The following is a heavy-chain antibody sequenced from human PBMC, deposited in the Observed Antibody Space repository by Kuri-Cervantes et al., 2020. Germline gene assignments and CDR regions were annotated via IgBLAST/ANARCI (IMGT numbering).Heavy chain of an antibody. CDR1: GGTFSSYA. CDR2: IIPIFGTA. J-gene: IGHJ4*02. V-gene: IGHV1-69*13. CDR3: ARDHSSSSGFDY. D-gene: IGHD6-6*01. Sequence: SVKVSCKASGGTFSSYAISWVRQAPGQGLEWKGGIIPIFGTANYAQKFQGRVTITADESTSTAYMELSSLRSEDTAVYYCARDHSSSSGFDYWGQGTLVTVSS.